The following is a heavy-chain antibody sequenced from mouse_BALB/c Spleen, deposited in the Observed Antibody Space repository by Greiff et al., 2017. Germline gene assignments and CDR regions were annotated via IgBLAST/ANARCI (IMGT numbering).Heavy chain of an antibody. J-gene: IGHJ4*01. CDR3: VRNYYGSSYEGMDY. Sequence: EVQVVESGGDLVKPGGSLKLSCAASGFTFSSYGMYWVRQTPEKRLEWVATISDGGSYTYYPDSVKGRFTISRDNAKNNLYLQMSSLKSEDTAMYYCVRNYYGSSYEGMDYWGQGTSVTVSS. CDR1: GFTFSSYG. V-gene: IGHV5-4*02. D-gene: IGHD1-1*01. CDR2: ISDGGSYT.